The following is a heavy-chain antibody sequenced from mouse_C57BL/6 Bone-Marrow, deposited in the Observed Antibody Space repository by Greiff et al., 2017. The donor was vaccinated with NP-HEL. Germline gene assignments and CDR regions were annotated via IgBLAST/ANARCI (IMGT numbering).Heavy chain of an antibody. CDR2: IDPSDSYT. J-gene: IGHJ2*01. CDR3: ARAGYDYDDY. CDR1: GYTFTSYW. D-gene: IGHD2-4*01. V-gene: IGHV1-50*01. Sequence: QVQLKQPGAELVKPGASVKLSCKASGYTFTSYWMQWVKQRPGQGLEWIGEIDPSDSYTNYNQKFKGKATLTVDTSSSTAYMQLSSLTSEDSAVYYCARAGYDYDDYWGQGTTLTVSS.